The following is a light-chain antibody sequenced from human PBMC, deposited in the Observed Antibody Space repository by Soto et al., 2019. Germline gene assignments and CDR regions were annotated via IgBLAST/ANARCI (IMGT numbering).Light chain of an antibody. V-gene: IGKV3-20*01. CDR1: QSVRSK. Sequence: EIVLPQSPGTLSVSPGETVTLSCRASQSVRSKLAWYQQKPGQAPRLFIYAASSRATGIPDRFSDSGSGTDFTLTISRLEPEDFAVYYCHQYDTSPRTFGQGTKVDIK. J-gene: IGKJ1*01. CDR2: AAS. CDR3: HQYDTSPRT.